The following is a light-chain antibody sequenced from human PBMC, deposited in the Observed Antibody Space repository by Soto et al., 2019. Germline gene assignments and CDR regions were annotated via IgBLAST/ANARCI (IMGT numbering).Light chain of an antibody. J-gene: IGLJ2*01. Sequence: QLVLTQSPSASASLGASVKLTCTLSSGHSSYAIAWHQQQPEKGPRYLMNLNIDGSHSKGDGIPDRFSGSGSGAERYLPIYSLHAKRGPNYSCQPWVTGVVVFGEGTKLPVL. CDR1: SGHSSYA. CDR3: QPWVTGVVV. CDR2: LNIDGSH. V-gene: IGLV4-69*01.